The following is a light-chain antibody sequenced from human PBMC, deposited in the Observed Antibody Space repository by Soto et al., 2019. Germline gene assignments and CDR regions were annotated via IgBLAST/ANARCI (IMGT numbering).Light chain of an antibody. CDR2: GAS. Sequence: DMVLTQSPGTLSLSPGERATLSCRASQSVRSNYLAWYQQRPGQAPRLLIYGASTRATGIPDRFSGSGSGTDFTLPINRLEPEDFAVYYCQQYGGSPWALGLGTKVDIK. J-gene: IGKJ1*01. CDR1: QSVRSNY. V-gene: IGKV3-20*01. CDR3: QQYGGSPWA.